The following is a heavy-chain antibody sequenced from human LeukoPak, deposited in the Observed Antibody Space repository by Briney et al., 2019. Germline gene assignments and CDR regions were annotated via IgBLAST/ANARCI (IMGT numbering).Heavy chain of an antibody. CDR2: ITPILGIA. Sequence: ASVKVSCKASGGTFSSYTISWVRQAPGHGLEWMGRITPILGIANYAQKFQGRVTITADKSTSTAYMELSSLRSEDTAVYYCASPRALYCSSTSCQTANGAFDIWGQGTMVTVSS. CDR1: GGTFSSYT. V-gene: IGHV1-69*02. D-gene: IGHD2-2*01. J-gene: IGHJ3*02. CDR3: ASPRALYCSSTSCQTANGAFDI.